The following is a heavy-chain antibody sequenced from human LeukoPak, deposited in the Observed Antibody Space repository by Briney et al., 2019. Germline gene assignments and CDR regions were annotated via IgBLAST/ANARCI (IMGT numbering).Heavy chain of an antibody. Sequence: PGGSLRLSCAASGFTVSSNYMSWVRQAPGKGLEWVSVIYSGGSTYYADSVRGRFTISRDNSKNTLYLQMNSLRAEDTAVYYCARDPAGAVDFWGQGTLVTVSS. CDR3: ARDPAGAVDF. CDR2: IYSGGST. D-gene: IGHD1-26*01. J-gene: IGHJ4*02. CDR1: GFTVSSNY. V-gene: IGHV3-66*02.